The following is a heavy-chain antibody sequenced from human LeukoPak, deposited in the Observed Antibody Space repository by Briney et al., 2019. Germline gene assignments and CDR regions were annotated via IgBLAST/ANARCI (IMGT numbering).Heavy chain of an antibody. V-gene: IGHV3-30*04. D-gene: IGHD3-3*01. CDR2: ITYDGSNK. Sequence: GGSLRLSCAASGFTFSSYEMNWVRQAPGKGLEWVAVITYDGSNKYYADSVKGRFTISRDNSKNTLYLQMNSLRAEDTAVYYCARGERFLEWLTYYYYYYMDVWGKGTTVTVSS. J-gene: IGHJ6*03. CDR3: ARGERFLEWLTYYYYYYMDV. CDR1: GFTFSSYE.